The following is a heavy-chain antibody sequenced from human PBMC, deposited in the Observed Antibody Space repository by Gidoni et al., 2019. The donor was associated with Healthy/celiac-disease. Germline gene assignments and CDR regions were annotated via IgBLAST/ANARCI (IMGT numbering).Heavy chain of an antibody. CDR1: GGTFSSYA. J-gene: IGHJ6*02. CDR3: ARDGIYSSWDYYYGMDV. Sequence: QVQLVQSGAEVKKPGSSVKVSCKASGGTFSSYAISWVRQAPGQGLEWMGRIIPILGIANYAQKFQGRVTITADKSTSTAYMELSSLRSEDTAVYYCARDGIYSSWDYYYGMDVWGQGTTVTVSS. D-gene: IGHD6-6*01. V-gene: IGHV1-69*04. CDR2: IIPILGIA.